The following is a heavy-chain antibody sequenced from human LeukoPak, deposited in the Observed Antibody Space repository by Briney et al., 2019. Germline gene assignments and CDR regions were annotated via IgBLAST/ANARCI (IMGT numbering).Heavy chain of an antibody. CDR3: ARAPGSGSEWFDP. J-gene: IGHJ5*02. Sequence: PSETLSLTCAVYGGSFSGYYWSWIRQHPGKGLEWIGYIYYSGSTYYNPSLKSRVTISVDTSKNQFSLKLSSVTAADTAVYYCARAPGSGSEWFDPWGQGTLVTVSS. V-gene: IGHV4-31*11. CDR1: GGSFSGYY. CDR2: IYYSGST. D-gene: IGHD3-10*01.